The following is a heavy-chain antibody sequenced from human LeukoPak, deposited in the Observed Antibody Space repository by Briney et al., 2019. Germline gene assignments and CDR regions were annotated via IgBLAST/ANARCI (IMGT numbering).Heavy chain of an antibody. CDR3: ANLVGAWGFYKYYFDY. CDR1: GFTFSNYA. V-gene: IGHV3-23*01. D-gene: IGHD1-26*01. J-gene: IGHJ4*02. Sequence: GGSLRLSCAASGFTFSNYAMSWVRQAPGKGLEWVSTISGSGGSTYYADSVKGRFTISRDNSKNTLYLQMNSLRAEDTAVYYCANLVGAWGFYKYYFDYWGQGTLVTVSS. CDR2: ISGSGGST.